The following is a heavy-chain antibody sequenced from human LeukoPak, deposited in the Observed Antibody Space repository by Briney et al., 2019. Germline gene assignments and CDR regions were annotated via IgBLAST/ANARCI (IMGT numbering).Heavy chain of an antibody. J-gene: IGHJ4*02. CDR2: IYPGDSDT. CDR3: ARSFEGFPPGFDY. D-gene: IGHD3-9*01. V-gene: IGHV5-51*01. CDR1: GYSFTTYW. Sequence: GESLKISCRGSGYSFTTYWIGWVRQMPGKGLEWMGIIYPGDSDTRYSPAFQGQVTISADKSISTAYLQWSSLKASDTAMYYCARSFEGFPPGFDYWGQGTLVTVSS.